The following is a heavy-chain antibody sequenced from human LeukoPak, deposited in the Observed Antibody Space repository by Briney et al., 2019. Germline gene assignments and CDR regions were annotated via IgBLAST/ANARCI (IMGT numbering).Heavy chain of an antibody. Sequence: SETLSLTCIVSGASISSYYWTWIRQPAGKELEWIGRIYSSGSTNYNPSLKSRVTISVDTSKNQFSLKLSSVTAADTAVYYCARGGGYCSGGSCYRSDWFDPWGQGALVTVSS. CDR2: IYSSGST. V-gene: IGHV4-4*07. J-gene: IGHJ5*02. CDR3: ARGGGYCSGGSCYRSDWFDP. D-gene: IGHD2-15*01. CDR1: GASISSYY.